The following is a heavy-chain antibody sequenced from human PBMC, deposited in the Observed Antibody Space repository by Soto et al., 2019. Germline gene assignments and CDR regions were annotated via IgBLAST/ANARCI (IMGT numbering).Heavy chain of an antibody. D-gene: IGHD3-10*01. Sequence: GSLRLSCAASGFTFSSYAMHWVRQAPGKGLEWVAVISYDGSNKYYADSVKGRFTISRDNSKNTLYLQMNSLRAEDTAVYYCARGVYYYGSGSYYDAFDIWGQGTMVTVSS. V-gene: IGHV3-30*04. CDR1: GFTFSSYA. CDR2: ISYDGSNK. CDR3: ARGVYYYGSGSYYDAFDI. J-gene: IGHJ3*02.